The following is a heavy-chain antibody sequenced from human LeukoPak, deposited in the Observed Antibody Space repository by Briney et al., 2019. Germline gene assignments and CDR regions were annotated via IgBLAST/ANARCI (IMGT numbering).Heavy chain of an antibody. Sequence: GASVKVSCKASGYTFTGYYMHWVRQAPGQGLEWMGRIIPIFGTANYAQKFQGRVTITTDESTSTAYMELSSLRSEDTAVYYCARDLEGVWLLPGNNWFDPWGQGTLVTVSS. CDR3: ARDLEGVWLLPGNNWFDP. CDR1: GYTFTGYY. CDR2: IIPIFGTA. V-gene: IGHV1-69*05. J-gene: IGHJ5*02. D-gene: IGHD3-22*01.